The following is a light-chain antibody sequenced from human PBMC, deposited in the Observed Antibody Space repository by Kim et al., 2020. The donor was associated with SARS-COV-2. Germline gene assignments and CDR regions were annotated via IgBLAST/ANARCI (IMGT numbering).Light chain of an antibody. V-gene: IGLV3-19*01. CDR1: SLRSYY. CDR3: NSRDSSGNHVV. Sequence: RQTVRITCQGASLRSYYASWYQQKPGQAPVLVIYGKNNRPSGIPDRFSGSSSGNTASLTITGAQAEDEADYYCNSRDSSGNHVVFGGGTQLTVL. J-gene: IGLJ2*01. CDR2: GKN.